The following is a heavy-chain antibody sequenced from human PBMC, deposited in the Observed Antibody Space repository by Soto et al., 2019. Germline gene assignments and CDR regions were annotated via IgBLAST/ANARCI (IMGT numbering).Heavy chain of an antibody. Sequence: QVQLVESGRGVVQPGRSLRLSCAASGFTFSSYGMHWVRQAPGKGLEWVAVISYDGSNKYYADSVKGRFTISRDNSKNTLYLQMNSLRAEDTAVYYCAKVLWAGSSWYATYDAFDIWGQGTMVTVSS. D-gene: IGHD6-13*01. CDR3: AKVLWAGSSWYATYDAFDI. V-gene: IGHV3-30*18. CDR1: GFTFSSYG. CDR2: ISYDGSNK. J-gene: IGHJ3*02.